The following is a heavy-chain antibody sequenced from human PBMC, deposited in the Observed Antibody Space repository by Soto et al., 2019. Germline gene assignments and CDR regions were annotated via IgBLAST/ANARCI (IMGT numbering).Heavy chain of an antibody. J-gene: IGHJ4*02. D-gene: IGHD2-21*02. CDR3: ARQRTTVVTQAYFDH. CDR2: IYYSGRT. V-gene: IGHV4-59*05. Sequence: SETLSLTCTVSGGSISSYYWIWIRQPPGKGLEWIGSIYYSGRTYYNPSFKSRVTISIDTSKNQFSLKLSSVTATDTAVYYCARQRTTVVTQAYFDHWGQGALVTVSS. CDR1: GGSISSYY.